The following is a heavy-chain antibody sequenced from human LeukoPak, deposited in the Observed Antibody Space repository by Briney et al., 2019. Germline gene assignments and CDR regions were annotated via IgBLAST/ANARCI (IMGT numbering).Heavy chain of an antibody. J-gene: IGHJ4*02. D-gene: IGHD6-19*01. CDR1: GGSISSSSYY. CDR2: IYYSGST. V-gene: IGHV4-39*01. CDR3: ARGYSSGWSGWYFDY. Sequence: PSETLSLTCTVSGGSISSSSYYWGWIRQPPGKGLEWIASIYYSGSTYYNPSLKSRVTISVDTSKNQFSLKLSSVTAADTAVYYCARGYSSGWSGWYFDYWGQGTLVTVSS.